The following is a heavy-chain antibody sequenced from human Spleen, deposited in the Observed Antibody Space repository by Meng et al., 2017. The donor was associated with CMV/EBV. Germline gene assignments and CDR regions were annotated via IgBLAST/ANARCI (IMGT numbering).Heavy chain of an antibody. D-gene: IGHD1-14*01. Sequence: SETLSLTCTVSGASISSSYWSWIRQPPGEGLEWIGHIYYTGSTSYNTSLKGRVTISLDTSKSQFSPRLTSVTAADAAVYYCAGRNLYFYGMDVWGQGTTVTVSS. CDR1: GASISSSY. V-gene: IGHV4-59*01. J-gene: IGHJ6*02. CDR2: IYYTGST. CDR3: AGRNLYFYGMDV.